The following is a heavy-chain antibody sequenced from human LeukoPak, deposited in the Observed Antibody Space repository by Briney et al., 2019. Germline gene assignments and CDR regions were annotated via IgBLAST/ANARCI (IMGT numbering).Heavy chain of an antibody. Sequence: GESLKISCKGSGTSFTNYWIAWVRQMPGKGLECMGIIYPGDSDTRYSPSFQGQVTISADKSISTAYLQWSSLKASDTAMYYCARHVRPGYSSGWYGNFDYWGQGTLVTVSS. CDR2: IYPGDSDT. CDR3: ARHVRPGYSSGWYGNFDY. J-gene: IGHJ4*02. V-gene: IGHV5-51*01. D-gene: IGHD6-19*01. CDR1: GTSFTNYW.